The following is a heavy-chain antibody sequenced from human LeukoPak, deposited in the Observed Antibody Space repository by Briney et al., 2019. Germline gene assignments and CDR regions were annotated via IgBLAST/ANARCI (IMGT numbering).Heavy chain of an antibody. V-gene: IGHV4-34*01. CDR3: ARHYSTYYYYYMDV. CDR2: INHSGST. CDR1: GFTFSSYG. D-gene: IGHD2-21*01. J-gene: IGHJ6*03. Sequence: KAGGSLRLSCAGSGFTFSSYGMGWIRQPPGKGLEWIGEINHSGSTNYNPSLKSRVTISVDTSKNQFSLKLSSVTAADTAVYYCARHYSTYYYYYMDVWGKGTTVTISS.